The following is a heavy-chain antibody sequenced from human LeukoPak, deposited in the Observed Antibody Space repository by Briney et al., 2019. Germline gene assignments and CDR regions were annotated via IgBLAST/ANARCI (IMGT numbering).Heavy chain of an antibody. CDR3: AKSRGYYYEKSGPADY. J-gene: IGHJ4*02. D-gene: IGHD3-22*01. V-gene: IGHV3-30-3*02. CDR2: ISYDGNNQ. Sequence: GGSLRLSCAASGFTFSSYGMHWVRQAPGKGREWVTLISYDGNNQYYADSVRGRFTISRDNAENTLYLQMNSLRAEDTAVYYCAKSRGYYYEKSGPADYWGQGTLVTVSS. CDR1: GFTFSSYG.